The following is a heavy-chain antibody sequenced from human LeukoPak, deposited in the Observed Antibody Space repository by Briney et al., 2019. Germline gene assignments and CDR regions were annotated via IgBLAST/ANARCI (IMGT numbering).Heavy chain of an antibody. CDR3: AKAPVTTCRGAFCYPFDY. CDR2: ISDTGNT. Sequence: GGSLRLSCAASGFTLSSYAMSWVRQAPGKGLEWVSAISDTGNTYHADSVKGCFTISRDSSKNTLFLQMNRLRPEDAAVYYCAKAPVTTCRGAFCYPFDYWGLGTLVTVSS. D-gene: IGHD2-15*01. V-gene: IGHV3-23*01. J-gene: IGHJ4*02. CDR1: GFTLSSYA.